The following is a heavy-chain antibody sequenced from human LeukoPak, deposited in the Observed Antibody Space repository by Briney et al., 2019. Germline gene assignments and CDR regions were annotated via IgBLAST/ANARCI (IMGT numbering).Heavy chain of an antibody. Sequence: GGSLRLSCTASGFTFSSYGMHWVRQAPGKGLEWVAYIQYDGSNQQYADSVKGRFTISRDNAKNSLYLQMNSLRAEDTAVYYCARDLNGVDSSSWYYYYYYMDVWGKGTTVTVSS. V-gene: IGHV3-30*02. CDR1: GFTFSSYG. CDR2: IQYDGSNQ. D-gene: IGHD6-13*01. CDR3: ARDLNGVDSSSWYYYYYYMDV. J-gene: IGHJ6*03.